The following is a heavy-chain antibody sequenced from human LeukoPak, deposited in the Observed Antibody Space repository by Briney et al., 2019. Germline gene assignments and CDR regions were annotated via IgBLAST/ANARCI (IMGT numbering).Heavy chain of an antibody. CDR3: VRDPSGAEAHTRFDH. J-gene: IGHJ5*02. D-gene: IGHD6-19*01. CDR2: ISYDGTNK. CDR1: GFIFSSYA. Sequence: GGSLRLSCAASGFIFSSYAMHWVRQAPGKGLEWVAMISYDGTNKYYADSVKGRFTISRDNSKKTLYLQMNSLRAEDSAMYYCVRDPSGAEAHTRFDHWGQGTLVTVSS. V-gene: IGHV3-30*01.